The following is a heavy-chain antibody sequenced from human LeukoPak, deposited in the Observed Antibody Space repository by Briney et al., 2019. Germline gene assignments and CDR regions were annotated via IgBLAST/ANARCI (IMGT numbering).Heavy chain of an antibody. D-gene: IGHD6-19*01. J-gene: IGHJ6*02. CDR2: ISGSGGST. V-gene: IGHV3-23*01. Sequence: PGGSLRLSCAASGFTFSSYAMSWVRQAPGKGVEGVSGISGSGGSTYYADSVKGRFTISRDNSKNTLYLQMNSLRAEDTAVYYCAKGSGYYYYYGMDVWGQGTTVTVSS. CDR1: GFTFSSYA. CDR3: AKGSGYYYYYGMDV.